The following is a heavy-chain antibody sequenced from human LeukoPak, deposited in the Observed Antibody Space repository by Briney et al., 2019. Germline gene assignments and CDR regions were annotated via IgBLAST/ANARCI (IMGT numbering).Heavy chain of an antibody. CDR3: ARNVAYTGDFDY. J-gene: IGHJ4*02. Sequence: ASVKVSCKASGYTFTSYDINWVRRATGQGLEWMGWMNPHSGNTGYAQKFRGRVTITRNTSISTAYLELSSLSSEDTAVYYCARNVAYTGDFDYWGQGTLITVSS. D-gene: IGHD3-16*01. CDR1: GYTFTSYD. CDR2: MNPHSGNT. V-gene: IGHV1-8*03.